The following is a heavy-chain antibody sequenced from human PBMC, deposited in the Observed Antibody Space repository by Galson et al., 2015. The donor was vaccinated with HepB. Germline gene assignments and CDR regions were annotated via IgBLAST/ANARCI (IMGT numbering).Heavy chain of an antibody. CDR3: ARDFVIAAAGTGDY. Sequence: SLRLSCAASGFTFSSYTMHWVRQAPGKGLEWVGVISYDGSNNYYADAVKGRFPITRYNTKNTLYLQMNSLRAEDTAVYYGARDFVIAAAGTGDYWGQGTLVTVSS. J-gene: IGHJ4*02. V-gene: IGHV3-30-3*01. CDR1: GFTFSSYT. D-gene: IGHD6-13*01. CDR2: ISYDGSNN.